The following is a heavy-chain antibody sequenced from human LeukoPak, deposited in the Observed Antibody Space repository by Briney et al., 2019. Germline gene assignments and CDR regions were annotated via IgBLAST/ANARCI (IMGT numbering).Heavy chain of an antibody. Sequence: PLASVKVSCKASGYTFTGYYMHWVRQAPGQGLEWMGWINPNSGGTNYAQKFQGRVTMTRDTSISTAYMELSRLRSDDTAVYYCARGPFGYSYGFFDYWGQGTLVTVSS. CDR2: INPNSGGT. CDR1: GYTFTGYY. D-gene: IGHD5-18*01. J-gene: IGHJ4*02. CDR3: ARGPFGYSYGFFDY. V-gene: IGHV1-2*02.